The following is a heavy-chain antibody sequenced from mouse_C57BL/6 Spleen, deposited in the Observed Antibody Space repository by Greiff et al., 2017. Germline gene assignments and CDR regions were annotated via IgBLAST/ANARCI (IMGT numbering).Heavy chain of an antibody. D-gene: IGHD1-1*01. CDR1: GFNIKDDY. V-gene: IGHV14-4*01. CDR3: TTLYYYGSSSAWYFDV. Sequence: VQLKQSGAELVRPGASVKLSCTASGFNIKDDYMHWVKQRPEQGLEWIGWIDPENGDTEYASKFQGKATITANTSSNPAYLQLSRLTSEDAAVYYCTTLYYYGSSSAWYFDVWGTGTTVTVSA. J-gene: IGHJ1*03. CDR2: IDPENGDT.